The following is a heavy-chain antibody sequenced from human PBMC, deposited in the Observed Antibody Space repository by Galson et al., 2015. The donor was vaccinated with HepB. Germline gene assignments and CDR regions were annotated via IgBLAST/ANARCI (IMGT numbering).Heavy chain of an antibody. J-gene: IGHJ4*02. V-gene: IGHV3-7*01. CDR1: GFTFSNYW. CDR3: ARDLDTYSFDY. CDR2: INQDGSEK. Sequence: SLRLSCAASGFTFSNYWMSWVRQAPGKGLEWVANINQDGSEKYYVDSVKGRFSISRDNAKSSLYLQMNSLRAEDTAVYYCARDLDTYSFDYWGQGTLVTVSS. D-gene: IGHD2-2*02.